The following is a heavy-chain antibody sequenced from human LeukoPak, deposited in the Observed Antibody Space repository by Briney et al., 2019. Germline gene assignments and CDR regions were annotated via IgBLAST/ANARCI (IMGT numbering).Heavy chain of an antibody. CDR3: ALRRDGYNLDH. V-gene: IGHV5-10-1*01. Sequence: GESLKISCKGSGYSFTSYWISWVRQMPGKGLEWMGRINPSDSYINYSPSFQGHVTISADKSISTAYLQWSSLKASDTAMYYCALRRDGYNLDHWGQGTLVTVSS. J-gene: IGHJ4*02. CDR2: INPSDSYI. D-gene: IGHD5-24*01. CDR1: GYSFTSYW.